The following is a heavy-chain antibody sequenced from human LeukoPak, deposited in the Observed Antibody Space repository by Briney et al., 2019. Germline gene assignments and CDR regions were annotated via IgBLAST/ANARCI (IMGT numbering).Heavy chain of an antibody. CDR2: ISYDGSNK. CDR1: GFTFSSYA. D-gene: IGHD1-26*01. J-gene: IGHJ4*02. V-gene: IGHV3-30-3*01. CDR3: ARDSGSLPPYFDY. Sequence: PGRSLRLSCAASGFTFSSYAMHWVRQAPGKGLEWVAVISYDGSNKYYADSVKGRFTISRDNSKNTLYLQMNSLRAEDTAVYYCARDSGSLPPYFDYWAREPWSPSPQ.